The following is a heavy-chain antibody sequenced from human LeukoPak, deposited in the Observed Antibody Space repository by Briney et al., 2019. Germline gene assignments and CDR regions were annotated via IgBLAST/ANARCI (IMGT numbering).Heavy chain of an antibody. V-gene: IGHV3-23*01. CDR1: GFSFATYD. J-gene: IGHJ4*02. D-gene: IGHD3-22*01. CDR3: AKYSHDSSGSYDY. Sequence: GGSLRLSCAASGFSFATYDMSWVRQAPGKGLEWVSAISASGGRTYHADSVKGRFTISRDNSKNTLYLQMNSLRAEDTAVYYCAKYSHDSSGSYDYWGQGTLVTVSS. CDR2: ISASGGRT.